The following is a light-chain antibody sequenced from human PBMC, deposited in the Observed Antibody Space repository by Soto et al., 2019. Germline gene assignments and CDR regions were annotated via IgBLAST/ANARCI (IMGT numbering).Light chain of an antibody. CDR2: EVN. Sequence: QSALTQPASVSGSPGQSINISCTGTSSDVGGYNYVSWYQQHPGKAPKLMIYEVNNRPSGVSSRFSGSKSGNTASLTISGLQAEDEADYYCSSYTTNNTPYVFGTGTKVTVL. J-gene: IGLJ1*01. CDR3: SSYTTNNTPYV. CDR1: SSDVGGYNY. V-gene: IGLV2-14*01.